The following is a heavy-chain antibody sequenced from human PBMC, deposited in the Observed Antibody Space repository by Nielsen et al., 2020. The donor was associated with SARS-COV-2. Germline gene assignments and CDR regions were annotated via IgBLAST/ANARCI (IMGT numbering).Heavy chain of an antibody. CDR2: IYYSGST. CDR3: ARGQGGCSSTSCYVPSRWKTLNKGLDY. D-gene: IGHD2-2*01. V-gene: IGHV4-39*07. J-gene: IGHJ4*02. CDR1: GGSISSSRYY. Sequence: SETLSLTCTVSGGSISSSRYYWGWIRQPPGKGLEWIGSIYYSGSTYYNPSLKSRVTISVDTSKNQFSLKLSSVTAADTAVYYCARGQGGCSSTSCYVPSRWKTLNKGLDYWGQGTPVTVSS.